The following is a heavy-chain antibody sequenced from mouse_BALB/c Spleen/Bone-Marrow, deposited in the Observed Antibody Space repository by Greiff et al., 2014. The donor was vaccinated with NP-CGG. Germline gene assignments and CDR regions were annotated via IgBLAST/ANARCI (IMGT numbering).Heavy chain of an antibody. J-gene: IGHJ2*01. D-gene: IGHD4-1*01. Sequence: EVKLMESGGDLVKPGGSLKLSCAASGFTFGNYGMSWVRQTPDKRLEWVATISSVGSYTYYPDSVKGRFTISRDNAKNTLFLQMSSLKSEDTAMYYCARRGTGTGSYYFDYWGQGTTLTVSS. CDR1: GFTFGNYG. CDR3: ARRGTGTGSYYFDY. CDR2: ISSVGSYT. V-gene: IGHV5-6*02.